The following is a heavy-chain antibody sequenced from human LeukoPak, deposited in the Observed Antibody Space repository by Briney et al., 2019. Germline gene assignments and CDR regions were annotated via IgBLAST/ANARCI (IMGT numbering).Heavy chain of an antibody. CDR1: GFTFSDYY. V-gene: IGHV3-11*01. Sequence: PGGSLRLSCAASGFTFSDYYMSWIRQAPGKGLEWVSYISSSGSTINYADSVKGRFTISRDNTKKSLYLQMDNLRAEDTAVYYCARVSEMLRGVIIAYFDYWGQGTLVTVSS. CDR3: ARVSEMLRGVIIAYFDY. CDR2: ISSSGSTI. D-gene: IGHD3-10*01. J-gene: IGHJ4*02.